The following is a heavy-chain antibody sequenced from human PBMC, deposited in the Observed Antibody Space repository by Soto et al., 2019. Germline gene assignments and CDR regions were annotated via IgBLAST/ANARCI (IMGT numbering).Heavy chain of an antibody. D-gene: IGHD1-1*01. V-gene: IGHV3-33*03. CDR2: TWYDGINK. Sequence: QVQLVESGGGVVQPGGSLRLSCVASGFPFSNYGMHWVRQTPGKGLDWVAMTWYDGINKYYADSVKDRFTISRDNSKNTRYLQMNGLRDEDSAVYYCATELNDMEAFDIWGQGTMVTVSS. CDR3: ATELNDMEAFDI. CDR1: GFPFSNYG. J-gene: IGHJ3*02.